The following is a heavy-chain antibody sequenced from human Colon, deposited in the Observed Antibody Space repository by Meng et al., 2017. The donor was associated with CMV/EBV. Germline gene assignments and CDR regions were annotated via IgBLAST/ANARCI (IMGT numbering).Heavy chain of an antibody. V-gene: IGHV1-2*02. CDR1: GYTFTGYF. CDR2: INPITGGT. D-gene: IGHD1-26*01. J-gene: IGHJ4*02. Sequence: QVLLVQSGAELKKPGASVKVPCKASGYTFTGYFMYWVRQAPGQGLEWLGVINPITGGTNYAQKFQGRVTMTRDTSMNTAYMELSRLRSDDTAVYYCASLSGGDFDYWGQGTLVTVSS. CDR3: ASLSGGDFDY.